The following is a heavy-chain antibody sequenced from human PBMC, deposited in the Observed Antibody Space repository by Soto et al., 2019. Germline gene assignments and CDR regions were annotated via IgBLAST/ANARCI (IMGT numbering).Heavy chain of an antibody. D-gene: IGHD3-9*01. CDR3: ARDHYDILTGPPIGMDV. J-gene: IGHJ6*02. V-gene: IGHV4-31*03. CDR1: GGSISSGGYY. CDR2: IYYSGST. Sequence: PSETLSLTCTVSGGSISSGGYYWSWIRQHPGKGLEWIGYIYYSGSTYYNPSLKSRVTISVDTSKNQFSLKLSSVTAADTAVYYCARDHYDILTGPPIGMDVWGQGTTVTVSS.